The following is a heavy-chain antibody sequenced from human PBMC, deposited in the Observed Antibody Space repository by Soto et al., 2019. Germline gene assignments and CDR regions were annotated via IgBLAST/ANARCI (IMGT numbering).Heavy chain of an antibody. J-gene: IGHJ4*02. CDR1: GGTFSSYA. Sequence: ASVKVSCKASGGTFSSYAISWVRQAPGQGLEWMGGIIPIFGTANYAQKFQGRVTITADESTSTAYMELSSLRSEDTAVYYCARSGSRPNRYYFDYWGQGTLVTVSS. D-gene: IGHD2-15*01. CDR3: ARSGSRPNRYYFDY. CDR2: IIPIFGTA. V-gene: IGHV1-69*13.